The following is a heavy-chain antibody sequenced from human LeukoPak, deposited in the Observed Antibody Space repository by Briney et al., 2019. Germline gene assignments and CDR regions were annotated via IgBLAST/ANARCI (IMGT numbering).Heavy chain of an antibody. CDR2: IYYSGST. V-gene: IGHV4-39*01. J-gene: IGHJ4*02. CDR3: ARRGGSGWYALIDY. D-gene: IGHD6-19*01. Sequence: SETLSLTCTVSGGSISSSSYYWGWIRQPPGKGLEWIGSIYYSGSTYYNPSLKSRVTIPVDTSKNQFSLKLSSVTAADTAVYYCARRGGSGWYALIDYWGQGTLVTVSS. CDR1: GGSISSSSYY.